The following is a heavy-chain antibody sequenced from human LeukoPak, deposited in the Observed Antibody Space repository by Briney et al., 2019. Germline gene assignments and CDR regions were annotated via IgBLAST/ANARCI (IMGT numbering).Heavy chain of an antibody. D-gene: IGHD3-9*01. CDR2: ITGSGGNT. Sequence: GASLRLSCAASGFTFSNYAMSWVRQAPGKGLEWVSAITGSGGNTYYADSVKGRFTISSDNSKNTVFLQMNSLRAEDTAVYYCAKWGDYDVLTGYYVSDYWGQGTLVTVSS. J-gene: IGHJ4*02. CDR3: AKWGDYDVLTGYYVSDY. V-gene: IGHV3-23*01. CDR1: GFTFSNYA.